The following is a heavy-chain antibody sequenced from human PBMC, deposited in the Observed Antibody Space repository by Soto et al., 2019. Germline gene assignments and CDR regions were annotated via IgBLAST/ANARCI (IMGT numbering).Heavy chain of an antibody. CDR3: ARDLRDFWSGYSYYYGMDV. CDR1: GFTFSSYG. J-gene: IGHJ6*02. Sequence: PGGSVRLSCAASGFTFSSYGMHWVRQAPGKGLEWVAVIWYDGSNKYYPDSVKGRFTISRDNSKNTLYLQMNSLRAEDTAVYYCARDLRDFWSGYSYYYGMDVWGQGATVTVSS. V-gene: IGHV3-33*01. D-gene: IGHD3-3*01. CDR2: IWYDGSNK.